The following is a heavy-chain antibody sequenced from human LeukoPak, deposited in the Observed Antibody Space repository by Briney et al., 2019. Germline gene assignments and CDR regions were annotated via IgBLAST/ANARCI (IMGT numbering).Heavy chain of an antibody. J-gene: IGHJ4*02. D-gene: IGHD6-6*01. CDR1: GFSFPDSA. CDR3: AKKSGTLSSLDY. V-gene: IGHV3-9*01. CDR2: ISWNSGTI. Sequence: GGSLRLSCAASGFSFPDSAMHWVRQAPGKGLEWVSVISWNSGTIVYADSVKGRFTISRDNAKNSLYLQMNSLRPDDTALYYCAKKSGTLSSLDYWGQGTLVTVSS.